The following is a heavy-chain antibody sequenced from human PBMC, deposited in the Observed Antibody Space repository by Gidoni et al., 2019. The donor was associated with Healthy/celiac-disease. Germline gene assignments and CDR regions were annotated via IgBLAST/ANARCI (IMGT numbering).Heavy chain of an antibody. D-gene: IGHD7-27*01. CDR3: ARGSYWGAFDI. V-gene: IGHV3-7*01. Sequence: SCAASGFTFSSYWKSWVRQAPGKGLEWVANIKQDGSEKDDVDSVKGRFTISRDNAKNSLYLQMNSLGAEDTAVYYCARGSYWGAFDIWGQGTMLTVSS. CDR1: GFTFSSYW. CDR2: IKQDGSEK. J-gene: IGHJ3*02.